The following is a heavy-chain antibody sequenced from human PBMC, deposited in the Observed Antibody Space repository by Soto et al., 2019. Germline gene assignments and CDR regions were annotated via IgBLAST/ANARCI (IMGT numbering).Heavy chain of an antibody. V-gene: IGHV1-69*13. D-gene: IGHD6-25*01. Sequence: SVKVSCKASGRTFSSYAISWVRQAPGQGLEWMGGLIPIFGTANYAQKFQGRVTIPADESTSTAYMDLSSMRSEDTAVYYCARGNRLSAKASGMDVWGQGTRDTVSS. CDR3: ARGNRLSAKASGMDV. J-gene: IGHJ6*02. CDR1: GRTFSSYA. CDR2: LIPIFGTA.